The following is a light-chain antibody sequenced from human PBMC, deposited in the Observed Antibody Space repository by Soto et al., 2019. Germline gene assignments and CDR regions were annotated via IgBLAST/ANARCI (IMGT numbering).Light chain of an antibody. V-gene: IGKV1-39*01. CDR3: QQRYSTPPDT. CDR2: AAS. Sequence: DIPMTQSPSSLSASVGDRVTITCRASQSISKYLNWYQQKPGQAPNLLIYAASTLQSGVPSRFIGSGSGTDFTLTISSLQPDDFATYYCQQRYSTPPDTFGQGTKLEIK. J-gene: IGKJ2*01. CDR1: QSISKY.